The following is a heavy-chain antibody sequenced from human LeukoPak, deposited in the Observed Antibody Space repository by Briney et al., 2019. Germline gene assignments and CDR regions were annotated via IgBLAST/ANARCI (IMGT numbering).Heavy chain of an antibody. D-gene: IGHD3-9*01. V-gene: IGHV3-11*04. CDR2: ISDSGTVI. Sequence: PGGSLRLSCAASGFTVSSNYMSWVRQAPGKGLESVSYISDSGTVIRYADSVKGRFTLSRDNAKNSLNVQMNSLSAEDTAVYYCARVVGGMTGADYWGQGTLVTVSS. CDR3: ARVVGGMTGADY. CDR1: GFTVSSNY. J-gene: IGHJ4*02.